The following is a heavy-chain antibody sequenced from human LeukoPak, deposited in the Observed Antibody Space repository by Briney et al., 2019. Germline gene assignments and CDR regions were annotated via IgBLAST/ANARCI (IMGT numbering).Heavy chain of an antibody. Sequence: ASVKVSCKASGYTFTGYYMHWVRQAPGQGLEWMRRINPNSGGTNYARKFQGRVTMTRDTSISTAYMELSRLRSDDTAVYYCARVTTSARLAAPLGYWGQGTLVTVSS. CDR1: GYTFTGYY. V-gene: IGHV1-2*06. CDR3: ARVTTSARLAAPLGY. J-gene: IGHJ4*02. D-gene: IGHD6-6*01. CDR2: INPNSGGT.